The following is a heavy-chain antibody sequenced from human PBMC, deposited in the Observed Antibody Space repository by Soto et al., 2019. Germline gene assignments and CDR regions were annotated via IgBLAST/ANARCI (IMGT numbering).Heavy chain of an antibody. J-gene: IGHJ4*01. CDR2: SHYSGTT. CDR3: ARYNSYAIDY. Sequence: PSETLSLTCTVSGTSISSYYWSWIRQPPGKELEWSANSHYSGTTDYNPSRASRVTLSVDTSKDQFSLKMTSVTAGDRAMYFCARYNSYAIDYWGPGTLVTVSS. V-gene: IGHV4-59*01. CDR1: GTSISSYY. D-gene: IGHD2-8*01.